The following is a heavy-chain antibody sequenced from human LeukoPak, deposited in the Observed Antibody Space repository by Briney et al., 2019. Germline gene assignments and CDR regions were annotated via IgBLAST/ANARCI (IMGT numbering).Heavy chain of an antibody. D-gene: IGHD2-15*01. CDR2: ISSSGSTI. CDR1: GFTFSSYE. Sequence: GGSLRLSCAASGFTFSSYEMNWVRQAPGKGLEWVSYISSSGSTIYYADSVKGRFTISRDNSKNTLYLQMNSLRAEDTAVYYCAKDQTPYYWGQGTLVTVPS. CDR3: AKDQTPYY. V-gene: IGHV3-48*03. J-gene: IGHJ4*02.